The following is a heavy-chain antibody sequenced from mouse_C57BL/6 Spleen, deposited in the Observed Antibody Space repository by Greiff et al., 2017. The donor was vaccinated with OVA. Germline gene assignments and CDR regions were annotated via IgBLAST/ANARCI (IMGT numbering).Heavy chain of an antibody. V-gene: IGHV5-6*01. D-gene: IGHD2-5*01. CDR1: GFTFSSYG. CDR2: ISSGGSYT. CDR3: ASQAYYSNPYYAMDY. Sequence: EVKLVESGGDLVKPGGSLKLSCAASGFTFSSYGMSWVRQTPDKRLEWVATISSGGSYTYSPDSVKGRFTISRDNAKNTLYLQMSSLKSEDTAMYYCASQAYYSNPYYAMDYWGQGTSVTVSS. J-gene: IGHJ4*01.